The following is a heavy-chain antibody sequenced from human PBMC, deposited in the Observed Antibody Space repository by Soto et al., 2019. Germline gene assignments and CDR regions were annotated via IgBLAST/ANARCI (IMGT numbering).Heavy chain of an antibody. J-gene: IGHJ4*02. CDR3: ARDYYDSSGYYYVGTGY. Sequence: SVKVSCKASGGTFSSYAISWVRQAPGQGLEWMGGIIPIFGTANYAQKFQGRVTITADESTSTAYMELSSLRSEDTAVYYCARDYYDSSGYYYVGTGYWGQGTLVTGSS. D-gene: IGHD3-22*01. CDR2: IIPIFGTA. CDR1: GGTFSSYA. V-gene: IGHV1-69*13.